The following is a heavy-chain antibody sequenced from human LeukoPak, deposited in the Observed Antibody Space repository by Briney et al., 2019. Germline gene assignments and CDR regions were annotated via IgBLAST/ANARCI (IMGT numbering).Heavy chain of an antibody. CDR2: ISYSGST. CDR1: GAAITTYY. V-gene: IGHV4-59*13. Sequence: SETLSLTCTVSGAAITTYYWSWIRQPPGKGLEWIGYISYSGSTNYNPSLRTRLTISIDTSKNQFSLSLRSVTPADTAVYYCARVLMGYTNGSPDGNYYYGMDVWGQGTTVTVSS. D-gene: IGHD2-8*01. CDR3: ARVLMGYTNGSPDGNYYYGMDV. J-gene: IGHJ6*02.